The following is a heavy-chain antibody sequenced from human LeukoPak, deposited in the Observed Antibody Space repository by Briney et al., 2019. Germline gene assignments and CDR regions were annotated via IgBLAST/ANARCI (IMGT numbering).Heavy chain of an antibody. D-gene: IGHD2-15*01. J-gene: IGHJ5*02. Sequence: GASVKVSCKASGYTFTSYGISWVRQAPGQGLEWMGWISAYNGNTNHAQKLQGRVTMTTDTSTSTAYMELRSLRSDDTAVYYCARAGARYCSGGSCYAEDWFDPWGQGTLVTVSS. V-gene: IGHV1-18*01. CDR2: ISAYNGNT. CDR3: ARAGARYCSGGSCYAEDWFDP. CDR1: GYTFTSYG.